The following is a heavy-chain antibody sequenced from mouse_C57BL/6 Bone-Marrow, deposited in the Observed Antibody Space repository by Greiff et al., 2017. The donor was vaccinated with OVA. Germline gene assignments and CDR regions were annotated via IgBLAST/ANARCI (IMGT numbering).Heavy chain of an antibody. V-gene: IGHV5-17*01. D-gene: IGHD4-1*02. J-gene: IGHJ3*01. CDR2: ISSGSSTI. CDR1: GFTFSDYG. CDR3: ARSYTNWGFAY. Sequence: DVKLVESGGGLVKPGGSLKLSCAASGFTFSDYGMHWVRQAPEKGLEWVAYISSGSSTIYYADTVKGRFTISRDNAKNTLFLQMTSLRSEDTAMYYCARSYTNWGFAYWGQGTLVTVSA.